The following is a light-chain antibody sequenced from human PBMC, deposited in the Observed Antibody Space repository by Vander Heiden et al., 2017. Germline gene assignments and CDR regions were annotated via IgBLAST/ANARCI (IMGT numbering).Light chain of an antibody. CDR3: QQYDNPPLT. V-gene: IGKV1-33*01. Sequence: DIQMTQSPSSLSASVGDRVTITCQASQGISNYLNWYQQKPGKAPKLLIYDASNLETGVPSRFSGSGSGTDFTFTISSLQPEDIATYYCQQYDNPPLTFGPGTKVDIK. CDR2: DAS. J-gene: IGKJ3*01. CDR1: QGISNY.